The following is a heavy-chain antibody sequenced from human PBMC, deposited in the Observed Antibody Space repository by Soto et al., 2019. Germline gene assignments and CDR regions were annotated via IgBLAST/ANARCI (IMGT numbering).Heavy chain of an antibody. CDR2: ISAYNGNT. CDR3: ARGWESVTRNPLNPLDY. D-gene: IGHD4-17*01. Sequence: GASVKVSCKASGYTFASYGSSWVRQAPGQGLEWMGWISAYNGNTNYAQKLQGRVTMTTDTSTSTAYMELRSLRSDDTAVYYCARGWESVTRNPLNPLDYWGQGTLVTVSS. J-gene: IGHJ4*02. V-gene: IGHV1-18*01. CDR1: GYTFASYG.